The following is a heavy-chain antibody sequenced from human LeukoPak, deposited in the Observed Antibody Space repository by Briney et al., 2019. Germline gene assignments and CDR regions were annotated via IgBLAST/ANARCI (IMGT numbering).Heavy chain of an antibody. V-gene: IGHV1-69*05. D-gene: IGHD6-19*01. Sequence: GASVKVSCKASGGTFGSYAISWVRQAPGQGLEWMGGIIPIFGTANYAQKFQGRVTITTDESTSTAYMELSSLRSEDTAVYYCIRSIAVAGNFGYWSQGTLVTVSS. CDR3: IRSIAVAGNFGY. CDR1: GGTFGSYA. CDR2: IIPIFGTA. J-gene: IGHJ4*02.